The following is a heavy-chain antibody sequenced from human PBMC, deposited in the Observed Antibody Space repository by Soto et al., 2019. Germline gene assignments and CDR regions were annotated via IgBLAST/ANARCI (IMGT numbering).Heavy chain of an antibody. J-gene: IGHJ6*02. Sequence: PGGSLRLSCAASGFTFSGSAMHWVRQASGKGLEWVGRIRSKANSYATACAASVKGRFTISRDDSKNTAYLQMNSLKTEDTAVYYCTRLGEYSSSWYYGMDVWGQGTTVTVYS. CDR1: GFTFSGSA. V-gene: IGHV3-73*01. CDR2: IRSKANSYAT. D-gene: IGHD6-6*01. CDR3: TRLGEYSSSWYYGMDV.